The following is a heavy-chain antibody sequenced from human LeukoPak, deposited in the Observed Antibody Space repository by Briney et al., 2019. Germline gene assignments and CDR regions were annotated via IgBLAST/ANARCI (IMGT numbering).Heavy chain of an antibody. CDR3: ARDRSYDFWSGYSTPDY. Sequence: GGSLRLSCAASGFTFSSYGMHWVRQAPGKGREGVAVIWYDGSNKYYAGSVKGRFTISRDNSKNTLDLQMNSLRAEDTAVYYCARDRSYDFWSGYSTPDYWGQGTLVTVSS. V-gene: IGHV3-33*01. D-gene: IGHD3-3*01. CDR2: IWYDGSNK. J-gene: IGHJ4*02. CDR1: GFTFSSYG.